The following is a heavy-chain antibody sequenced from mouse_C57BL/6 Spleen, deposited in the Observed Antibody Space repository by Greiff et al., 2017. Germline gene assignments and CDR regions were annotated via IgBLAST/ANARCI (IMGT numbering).Heavy chain of an antibody. CDR1: GYSFTDYN. CDR3: ASSYTVGYYAMDY. CDR2: INPNYGTT. V-gene: IGHV1-39*01. D-gene: IGHD2-10*01. J-gene: IGHJ4*01. Sequence: VQLQQSGPELVKPGASVKISCKASGYSFTDYNMNWVKQSNGKSLEWIGVINPNYGTTSYNQKFKGKATLTVDQSSSTAYMQLNSLTSENSAVYYCASSYTVGYYAMDYWGQGTSVTVSS.